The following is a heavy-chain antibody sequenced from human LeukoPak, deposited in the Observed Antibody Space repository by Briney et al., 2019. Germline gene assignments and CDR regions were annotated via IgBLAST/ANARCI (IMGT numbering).Heavy chain of an antibody. CDR2: IYTSGST. CDR3: ARAVDYSNSRWYYYYMDV. V-gene: IGHV4-61*02. CDR1: GGSISSGSYY. J-gene: IGHJ6*03. Sequence: SETLSLTCTVSGGSISSGSYYWSWIRQPAGKGLEWIGRIYTSGSTNYNPSLKSRVTISVDTSKTQFSLKLSSVTAADTAVYYCARAVDYSNSRWYYYYMDVWGKGTTVTVSS. D-gene: IGHD4-11*01.